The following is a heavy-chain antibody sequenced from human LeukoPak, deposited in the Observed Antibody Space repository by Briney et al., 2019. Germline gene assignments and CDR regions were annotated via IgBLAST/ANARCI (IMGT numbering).Heavy chain of an antibody. Sequence: GGSLRLSCAASGFTFSSIWMSWVRQAPGKGLEWVANIKHDGSETNYVDSVKGRFSISRDNAKNSLHLQMNSLRVEDTAVHYCAKNGGPHGMDVWGLGTTVTVSS. J-gene: IGHJ6*02. D-gene: IGHD3-16*01. CDR2: IKHDGSET. V-gene: IGHV3-7*02. CDR1: GFTFSSIW. CDR3: AKNGGPHGMDV.